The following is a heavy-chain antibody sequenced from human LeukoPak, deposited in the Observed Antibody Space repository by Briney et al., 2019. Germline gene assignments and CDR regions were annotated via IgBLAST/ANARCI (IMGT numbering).Heavy chain of an antibody. J-gene: IGHJ5*02. Sequence: ASVKVSCKASGYTFTSYGISWVRPALGQGLERMGWISAYNGNTNYAQKLQGRVTMTTDTSTSTAYMELRSLRSDDTAVYYCARVIVVVPAARGWFDPWGQGTLVTVSS. CDR1: GYTFTSYG. CDR2: ISAYNGNT. V-gene: IGHV1-18*01. CDR3: ARVIVVVPAARGWFDP. D-gene: IGHD2-2*01.